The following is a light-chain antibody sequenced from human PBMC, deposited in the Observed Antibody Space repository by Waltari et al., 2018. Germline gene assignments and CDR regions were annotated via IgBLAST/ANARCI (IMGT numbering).Light chain of an antibody. CDR2: DVI. CDR3: SSYSTTNTLI. V-gene: IGLV2-14*03. Sequence: QSALTQPASVSGSPGQSITISCTGTSGDIGAYNYVSWYQQYTDRAPELLIYDVIHRPSRISKRFSGSKSGYTASLTISDLQAEDEADYFCSSYSTTNTLIFGGGTRLTV. CDR1: SGDIGAYNY. J-gene: IGLJ2*01.